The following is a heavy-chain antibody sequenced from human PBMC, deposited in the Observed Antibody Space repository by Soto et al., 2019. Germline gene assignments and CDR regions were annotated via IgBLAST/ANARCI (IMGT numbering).Heavy chain of an antibody. D-gene: IGHD2-2*01. CDR2: IIPILNSP. J-gene: IGHJ6*02. CDR3: AREAPYCTSATCPKFYDMDV. CDR1: GGTFGSYA. Sequence: SVKVSCKASGGTFGSYAITWVLRAPGQGLEWLGGIIPILNSPAYAQKFQARVVITADEITNTAYMELNSLRFDDTAVYYCAREAPYCTSATCPKFYDMDVWGQGTTVTVSS. V-gene: IGHV1-69*13.